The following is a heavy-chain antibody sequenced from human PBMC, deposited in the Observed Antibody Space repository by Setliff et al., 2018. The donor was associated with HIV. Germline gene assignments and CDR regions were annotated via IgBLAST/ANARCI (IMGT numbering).Heavy chain of an antibody. J-gene: IGHJ6*03. CDR1: GGSFSGYY. Sequence: PSETLSLTCAVYGGSFSGYYWSWIRQPPGKGLEWIGEVTHSGSTNYNPSLKSRVTISVDTSKNQFSLKLSSVTAADTAVYYCARHGQDYQLGYYYYYMDVWGKGTTVTVSS. CDR3: ARHGQDYQLGYYYYYMDV. V-gene: IGHV4-34*01. D-gene: IGHD2-2*01. CDR2: VTHSGST.